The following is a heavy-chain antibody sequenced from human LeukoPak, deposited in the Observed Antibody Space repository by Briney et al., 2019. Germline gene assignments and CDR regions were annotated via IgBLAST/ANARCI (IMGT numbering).Heavy chain of an antibody. D-gene: IGHD6-19*01. J-gene: IGHJ4*02. V-gene: IGHV3-23*01. Sequence: PGGSLRLSCAASGFTFSSYAMSWVRQAPGKGLEWVSSINDRGDSTYYADSVKGRFTISRDNSKNTLYVQMNSLRAEDTAVYYCARGGSSGWSDFDCWGQGTLVTVSS. CDR3: ARGGSSGWSDFDC. CDR2: INDRGDST. CDR1: GFTFSSYA.